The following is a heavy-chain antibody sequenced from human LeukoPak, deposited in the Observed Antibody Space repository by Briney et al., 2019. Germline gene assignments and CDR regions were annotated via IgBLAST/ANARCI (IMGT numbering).Heavy chain of an antibody. CDR1: GFTFGDYA. J-gene: IGHJ6*03. D-gene: IGHD3-3*01. V-gene: IGHV3-49*04. Sequence: GGSLRLSCTASGFTFGDYAMSWVRQAPGKGLEWVGFIRSKAYGGTTEYAASVRGRFTISRDDSKSIAYLQMNSLKTEDTAVYYCTRGENDLSYYYYYYMDVWGKGTTVTISS. CDR3: TRGENDLSYYYYYYMDV. CDR2: IRSKAYGGTT.